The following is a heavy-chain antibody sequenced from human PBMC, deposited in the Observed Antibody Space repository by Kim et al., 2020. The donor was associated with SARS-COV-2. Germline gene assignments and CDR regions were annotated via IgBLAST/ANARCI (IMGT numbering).Heavy chain of an antibody. CDR2: IYYSGST. V-gene: IGHV4-39*07. CDR3: ARDWLYYDSSRGDNWF. J-gene: IGHJ5*01. CDR1: GGSISSSSYY. D-gene: IGHD3-22*01. Sequence: SETLSLTCTVSGGSISSSSYYWGWIRQPPGKGLEWIGSIYYSGSTYYNPSLKSRVTISVDTSKNQFSLKLSSVTAADTAVYYCARDWLYYDSSRGDNWF.